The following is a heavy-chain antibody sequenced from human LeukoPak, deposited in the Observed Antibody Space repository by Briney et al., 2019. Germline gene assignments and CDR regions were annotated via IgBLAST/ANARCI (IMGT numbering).Heavy chain of an antibody. CDR2: VNLQGST. CDR3: ARGGGPYRPLDY. Sequence: SETLSLTCGVSGGSISSTNWWTWFRQPPGKGLEWIGEVNLQGSTNYNPSLKSRVAISVDKSENHISLKLTSVTAADTAVYYCARGGGPYRPLDYSGQGTLVTVAS. CDR1: GGSISSTNW. J-gene: IGHJ4*02. V-gene: IGHV4-4*02.